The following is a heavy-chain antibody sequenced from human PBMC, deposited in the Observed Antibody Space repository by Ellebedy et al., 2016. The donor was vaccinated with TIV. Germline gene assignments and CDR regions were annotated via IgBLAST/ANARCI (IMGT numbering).Heavy chain of an antibody. V-gene: IGHV3-48*04. CDR3: ARDPIVVVPAAMPGIRYYYYYYGMDV. D-gene: IGHD2-2*01. Sequence: GESLKISXAASGFTFSSYSMNWVRQAPGKGLEWVSYISSSSSTIYYADSVKGRFTISRDNAKNSLYLQMNSLRAEDTAVYYCARDPIVVVPAAMPGIRYYYYYYGMDVWGQGTTVTVSS. CDR2: ISSSSSTI. CDR1: GFTFSSYS. J-gene: IGHJ6*02.